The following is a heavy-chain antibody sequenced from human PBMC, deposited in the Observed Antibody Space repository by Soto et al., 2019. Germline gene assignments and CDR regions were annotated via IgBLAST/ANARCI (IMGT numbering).Heavy chain of an antibody. CDR3: ASGSLGVRGALMFKWLET. CDR2: IFHGVST. V-gene: IGHV4-30-2*01. J-gene: IGHJ5*02. D-gene: IGHD6-19*01. CDR1: GARITCGDYS. Sequence: SETLSLTCATSGARITCGDYSWNWIRQPPGKALEWIGSIFHGVSTYYNPSLRSRGTISVDRSRTQLSLKISAVTAGDTNAPYCASGSLGVRGALMFKWLETLGPGALVTASS.